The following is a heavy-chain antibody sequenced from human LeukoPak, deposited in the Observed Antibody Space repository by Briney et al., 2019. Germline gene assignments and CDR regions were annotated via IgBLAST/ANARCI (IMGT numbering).Heavy chain of an antibody. V-gene: IGHV3-66*01. D-gene: IGHD3-22*01. CDR2: IYSGGST. Sequence: GGSLRLSCAASGFTVSSNYMCWVRQAPGKGLEWVSVIYSGGSTYYADSVKGRFTISRDNSKNTLYLQMNSLRAEDTAVYYCARDPYYYDSSGYYWGQGTLVTVSS. CDR1: GFTVSSNY. CDR3: ARDPYYYDSSGYY. J-gene: IGHJ4*02.